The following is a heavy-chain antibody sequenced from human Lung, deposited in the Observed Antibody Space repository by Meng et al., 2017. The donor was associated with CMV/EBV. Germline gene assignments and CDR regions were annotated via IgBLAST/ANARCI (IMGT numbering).Heavy chain of an antibody. CDR1: GGSVSSGSYY. Sequence: SXTXSLXCTVSGGSVSSGSYYWSWIRQPPGKGLEWIGYIYYSGSTNYNPSLKSRVTISVDTSKNQFSLKLSSVTAADTAVYYCAREPGDFWSGYHGWFDPWGQGTXVTCSS. CDR2: IYYSGST. V-gene: IGHV4-61*01. J-gene: IGHJ5*02. CDR3: AREPGDFWSGYHGWFDP. D-gene: IGHD3-3*01.